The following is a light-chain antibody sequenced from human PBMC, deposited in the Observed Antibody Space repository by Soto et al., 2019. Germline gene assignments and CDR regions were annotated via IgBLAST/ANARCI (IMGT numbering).Light chain of an antibody. Sequence: SAMTKSQDPMCVATGERVDLCGRASQSVSSNLAWYQQKPGQAPRLLIYGASTRATGIPARFSGSGSGTEFTLIICSLQSEDVAVYYWQQYNNGPLTIGGGTKVDIK. CDR1: QSVSSN. CDR3: QQYNNGPLT. CDR2: GAS. J-gene: IGKJ4*01. V-gene: IGKV3-15*01.